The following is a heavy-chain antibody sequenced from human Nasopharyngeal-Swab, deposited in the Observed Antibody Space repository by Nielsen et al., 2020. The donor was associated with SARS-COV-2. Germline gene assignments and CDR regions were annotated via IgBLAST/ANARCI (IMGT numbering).Heavy chain of an antibody. CDR3: ARDGEIAAAPYYYYYYYGMDV. CDR2: IYYSGST. Sequence: SETLSLTCTVSGCSISSYYWSWIRQPPGKGLEWIGYIYYSGSTNYNPSLKSRVTRSVDTSKNQFSLKLSSVTAADTAVYYCARDGEIAAAPYYYYYYYGMDVWGQGTTVTVSS. V-gene: IGHV4-59*12. D-gene: IGHD6-13*01. J-gene: IGHJ6*02. CDR1: GCSISSYY.